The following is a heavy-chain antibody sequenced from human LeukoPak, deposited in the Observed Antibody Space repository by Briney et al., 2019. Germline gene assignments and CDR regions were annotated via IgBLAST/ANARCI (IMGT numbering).Heavy chain of an antibody. CDR1: GFTFSSYA. D-gene: IGHD1-26*01. J-gene: IGHJ3*02. V-gene: IGHV3-30-3*01. CDR3: ARAPVGADPEGAFDI. CDR2: ISYDGSNK. Sequence: GGSLRLSCAASGFTFSSYAMHWVRQAPGKGLEWVAVISYDGSNKYYADSVKGRLTISRDNSKNTLYLQMNSLRAEDTAVYYCARAPVGADPEGAFDIWGQGTMVTVSS.